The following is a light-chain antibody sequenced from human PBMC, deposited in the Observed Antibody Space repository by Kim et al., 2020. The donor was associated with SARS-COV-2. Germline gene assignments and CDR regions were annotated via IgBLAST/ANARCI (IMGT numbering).Light chain of an antibody. V-gene: IGKV3-11*01. CDR1: HNIANY. CDR2: DAS. Sequence: EIVLTQSPATLSLSPGERATLSCRASHNIANYLAWYQHKPGQAPRLLIYDASKRASGIPARFSGSGSGTDFTLTISSLEPEDFAVYYCQQRSSWYTFGQGTKVDIK. CDR3: QQRSSWYT. J-gene: IGKJ2*01.